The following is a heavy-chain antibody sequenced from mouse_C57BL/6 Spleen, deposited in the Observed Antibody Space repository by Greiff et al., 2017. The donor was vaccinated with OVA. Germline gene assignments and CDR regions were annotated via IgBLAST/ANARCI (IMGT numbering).Heavy chain of an antibody. V-gene: IGHV1-76*01. Sequence: QVQLQQSGAELVRPGASVKLSCKASGYTFTDYYINWVKQRPGQGLEWIARIYPGSGNTYYNEKFKGKATLTAEKSSSTAYMQLSSLTSEDSAVYFCAREDYGSSYFDYWGQGTTLTVSS. CDR2: IYPGSGNT. D-gene: IGHD1-1*01. CDR1: GYTFTDYY. J-gene: IGHJ2*01. CDR3: AREDYGSSYFDY.